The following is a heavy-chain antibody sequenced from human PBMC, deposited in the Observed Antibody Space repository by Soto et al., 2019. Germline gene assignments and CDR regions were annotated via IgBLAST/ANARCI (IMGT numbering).Heavy chain of an antibody. CDR2: IYYSGSS. CDR1: GGSISGYY. Sequence: SETLSLTCTVSGGSISGYYWSWIRQPPGKGLEWIGYIYYSGSSNYNPSLKSRVTIPLDTSKNQFSLRLRSVTAADTAVYYCVRARYDSSGYYYFDYWGQGTLVTVSS. D-gene: IGHD3-22*01. V-gene: IGHV4-59*01. J-gene: IGHJ4*02. CDR3: VRARYDSSGYYYFDY.